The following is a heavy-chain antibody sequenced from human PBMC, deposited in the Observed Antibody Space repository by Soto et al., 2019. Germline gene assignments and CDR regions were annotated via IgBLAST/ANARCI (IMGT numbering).Heavy chain of an antibody. D-gene: IGHD3-10*01. Sequence: EVQLLESGGGLVQPGGSLRLSCAASGFTFNNYAMTWVRQAPGKGLEWVSAISGGGDTTSYADSVKGRFTVSRDVSKNTLYLQMSSLRAEDTALYYCAKGRGGSGSLPPRVDFWGQGTLVTVSS. CDR1: GFTFNNYA. CDR3: AKGRGGSGSLPPRVDF. CDR2: ISGGGDTT. V-gene: IGHV3-23*01. J-gene: IGHJ4*02.